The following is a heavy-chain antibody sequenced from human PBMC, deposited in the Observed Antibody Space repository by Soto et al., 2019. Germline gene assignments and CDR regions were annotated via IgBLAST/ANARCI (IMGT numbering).Heavy chain of an antibody. J-gene: IGHJ4*02. CDR2: IYPGDSDT. Sequence: GESLKISCKGSGYSFTSYWIGWVRQMPGKGLEWMGIIYPGDSDTRYSPSFQGQVTISADKSISTAYLQWSSLKASDTAMYYCARRRKGMATTYALYFDYWGQGTLVTVSS. V-gene: IGHV5-51*01. D-gene: IGHD5-12*01. CDR1: GYSFTSYW. CDR3: ARRRKGMATTYALYFDY.